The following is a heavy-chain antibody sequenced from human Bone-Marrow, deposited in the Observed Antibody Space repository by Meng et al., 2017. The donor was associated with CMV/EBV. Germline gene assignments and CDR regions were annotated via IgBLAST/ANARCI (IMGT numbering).Heavy chain of an antibody. CDR3: ARSYDFWSGYYYWYFDL. CDR2: IYPGDSDT. V-gene: IGHV5-51*01. D-gene: IGHD3-3*01. CDR1: GYSFTSYW. Sequence: GESLKISCKGSGYSFTSYWIGWVRQMPGKGLEWMGIIYPGDSDTRYSPSFQGQVTISADKSISTAYLQWSSLKASDTAMYYCARSYDFWSGYYYWYFDLWGRGTLVPVSS. J-gene: IGHJ2*01.